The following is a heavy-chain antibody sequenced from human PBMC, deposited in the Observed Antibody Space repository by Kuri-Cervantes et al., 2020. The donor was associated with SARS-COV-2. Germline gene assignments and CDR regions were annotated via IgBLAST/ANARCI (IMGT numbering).Heavy chain of an antibody. V-gene: IGHV3-49*04. J-gene: IGHJ6*02. CDR1: GFTFGDYV. D-gene: IGHD3-3*01. Sequence: GESLKISCTASGFTFGDYVMSWVRQAPGKGLEWVGFIRSKAYGGTTEYAASVKGRFTISRDDSKSIAYLQMTSLKTEDTAVYYCTRVPTYYDFWSGSFYYYGMDVWGQGTTVTVSS. CDR3: TRVPTYYDFWSGSFYYYGMDV. CDR2: IRSKAYGGTT.